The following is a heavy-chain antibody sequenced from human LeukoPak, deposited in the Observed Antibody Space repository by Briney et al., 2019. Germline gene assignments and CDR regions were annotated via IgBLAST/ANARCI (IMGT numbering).Heavy chain of an antibody. CDR2: INHSGST. CDR1: GGSFSGYY. V-gene: IGHV4-34*01. J-gene: IGHJ5*02. CDR3: ARGEYHDVWFDP. Sequence: SETLSLTCAVYGGSFSGYYWSWIRQPPGKGLEWIGEINHSGSTNYNPSLKSRVTISVDTSKTQFSLKLSSVTAADTAVYYCARGEYHDVWFDPWGQGTLVTVSS. D-gene: IGHD1-14*01.